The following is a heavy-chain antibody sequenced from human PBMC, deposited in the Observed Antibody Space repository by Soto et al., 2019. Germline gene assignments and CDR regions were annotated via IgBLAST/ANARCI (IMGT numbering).Heavy chain of an antibody. CDR3: ARGGGFLGY. Sequence: QLQLQESGSGLVKPSQTLSLTCAVSGGSISSGGYSWSWIRQPPGKGLEWIGYISHTGSTYYNPSLVSRVSISVDRSKNQFSLKLSSVTAADAAVYYCARGGGFLGYWGQGTLVTVSS. J-gene: IGHJ4*02. CDR2: ISHTGST. D-gene: IGHD3-10*01. CDR1: GGSISSGGYS. V-gene: IGHV4-30-2*01.